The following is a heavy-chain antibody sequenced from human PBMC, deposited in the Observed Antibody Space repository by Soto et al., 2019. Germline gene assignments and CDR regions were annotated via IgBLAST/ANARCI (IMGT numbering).Heavy chain of an antibody. Sequence: SETLSLTCAVSGGSISSGGYSWSWIRQPPGKGLEWIGYIYHSGSTYYNPSLKSRVTISVDRSKNQFSLKLSSVTAADTAVYYCARRKGINNPRAAGKMDRGVYYFDYWGQGTLVTVSS. CDR3: ARRKGINNPRAAGKMDRGVYYFDY. D-gene: IGHD3-10*01. CDR2: IYHSGST. CDR1: GGSISSGGYS. J-gene: IGHJ4*02. V-gene: IGHV4-30-2*01.